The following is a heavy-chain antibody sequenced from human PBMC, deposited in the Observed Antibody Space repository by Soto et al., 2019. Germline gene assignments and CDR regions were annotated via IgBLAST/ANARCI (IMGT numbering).Heavy chain of an antibody. CDR3: ARQRYCSGGSCYQNWFDP. D-gene: IGHD2-15*01. CDR1: GYSFTSYW. V-gene: IGHV5-51*01. Sequence: GESLKISCKGSGYSFTSYWIGWVRQMPGKGLEWMGIIYPGDSDTRYSPSFQGQVTISADKSISTAYLQWSSLKASDTAMYYCARQRYCSGGSCYQNWFDPWGQGTLVTVPS. J-gene: IGHJ5*02. CDR2: IYPGDSDT.